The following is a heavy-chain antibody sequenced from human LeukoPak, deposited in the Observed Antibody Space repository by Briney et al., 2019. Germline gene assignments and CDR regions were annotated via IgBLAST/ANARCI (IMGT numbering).Heavy chain of an antibody. V-gene: IGHV1-2*02. D-gene: IGHD2-2*01. CDR2: INPNSGGT. Sequence: ASVKVSCKASGYTFTGYYMHWVRQAPGQGLEWMGWINPNSGGTNYAQKFQGRVTMTRDTSISTAYMELSRLRSDDTAVYYCARGYGDIVVVPAARIDYYFDYWGQGTLVTVSS. J-gene: IGHJ4*02. CDR1: GYTFTGYY. CDR3: ARGYGDIVVVPAARIDYYFDY.